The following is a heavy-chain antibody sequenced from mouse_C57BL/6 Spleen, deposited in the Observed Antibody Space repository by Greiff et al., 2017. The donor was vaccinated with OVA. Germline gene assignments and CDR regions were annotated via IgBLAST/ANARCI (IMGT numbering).Heavy chain of an antibody. Sequence: QVQLQQPGAELVKPGASVKMSCKASGFTFTSYWITWVKQSPGQGLEWIGAIYPGSGSPNYNEKFKSKATLTVDTSYSTPYMQLSSLTSEESAVYYCAREGTTVVPHWYFDVWGTGTTVTVSS. V-gene: IGHV1-55*01. CDR1: GFTFTSYW. J-gene: IGHJ1*03. CDR2: IYPGSGSP. D-gene: IGHD1-1*01. CDR3: AREGTTVVPHWYFDV.